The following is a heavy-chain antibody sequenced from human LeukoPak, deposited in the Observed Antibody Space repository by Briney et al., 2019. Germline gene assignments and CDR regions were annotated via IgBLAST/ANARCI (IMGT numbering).Heavy chain of an antibody. J-gene: IGHJ4*02. CDR1: GGSISSSGYY. CDR3: ARGRYSSSWYVDF. D-gene: IGHD6-13*01. CDR2: IYHSGST. V-gene: IGHV4-39*01. Sequence: SETLSLTCTVSGGSISSSGYYWGWIRQPPGKGLEWIGSIYHSGSTYYNPSLKSRVTISVDTSKNQFSLKLSSVTAADTAVYYCARGRYSSSWYVDFWGQGTLVTVSS.